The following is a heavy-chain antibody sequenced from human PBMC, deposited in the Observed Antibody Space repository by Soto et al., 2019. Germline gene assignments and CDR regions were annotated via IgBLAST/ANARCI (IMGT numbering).Heavy chain of an antibody. CDR3: VRDGTKTLRDWFDP. Sequence: PSETLSLTCTGSGASIRGFYWSWIRKSAGKGLEWIGRIYATGTTDYNPSLKSRVMMSVDTSKKQFSLKLRSVTAADTAVYYCVRDGTKTLRDWFDPWGQGISVTVSS. V-gene: IGHV4-4*07. CDR1: GASIRGFY. CDR2: IYATGTT. D-gene: IGHD1-1*01. J-gene: IGHJ5*02.